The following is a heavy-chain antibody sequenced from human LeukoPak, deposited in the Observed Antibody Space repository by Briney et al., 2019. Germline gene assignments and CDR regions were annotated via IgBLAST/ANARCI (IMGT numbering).Heavy chain of an antibody. V-gene: IGHV3-73*01. D-gene: IGHD2-15*01. CDR2: IDKKDNLYAT. CDR1: GFTFSGSA. CDR3: TRDRGTYNWFDP. J-gene: IGHJ5*02. Sequence: GGSLKLSCAASGFTFSGSAVHWVRQSSGKGLEWVGHIDKKDNLYATAYAESVKGRFTISRDDSKDTAFLHMDSLKTEDTALYYCTRDRGTYNWFDPWGQGTLVTVPS.